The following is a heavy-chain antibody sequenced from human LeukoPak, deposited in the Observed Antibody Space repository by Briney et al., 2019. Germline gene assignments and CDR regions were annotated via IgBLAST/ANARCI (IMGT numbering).Heavy chain of an antibody. CDR3: ARGRGYSGYDFYY. CDR1: GYTFTGYY. V-gene: IGHV1-2*04. Sequence: ASVKVSCKASGYTFTGYYMHWVRRAPGQGLEWMGWIDPNSGGTNYAQKFQGWVTMTRDTSISTAYMELSRLRSDDTAVYYCARGRGYSGYDFYYWGQGTLVTVSS. D-gene: IGHD5-12*01. CDR2: IDPNSGGT. J-gene: IGHJ4*02.